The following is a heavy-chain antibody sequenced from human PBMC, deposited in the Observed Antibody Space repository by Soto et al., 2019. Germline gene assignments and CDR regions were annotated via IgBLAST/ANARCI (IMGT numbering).Heavy chain of an antibody. J-gene: IGHJ4*02. Sequence: QVQLVQSGAEVKKPGSSVKVSCEAPGGTFDHAAITWVRQAPGQGLEWVGGINPMFNSTHYAQKFQGRVTITADAVTSTACMELRGLTSDDKAVYYCARQIFAADYWGQGTLLVVSS. D-gene: IGHD2-15*01. CDR1: GGTFDHAA. V-gene: IGHV1-69*01. CDR2: INPMFNST. CDR3: ARQIFAADY.